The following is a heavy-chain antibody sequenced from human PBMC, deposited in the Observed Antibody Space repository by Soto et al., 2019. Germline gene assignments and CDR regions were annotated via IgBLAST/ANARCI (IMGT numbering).Heavy chain of an antibody. CDR3: ARVRSSTNNNWFDP. J-gene: IGHJ5*02. Sequence: SETLSLTCTVSGGSISSGGYYWSWIRQHPGKGLEWIGYIYYSGSTYYNPSLKSRVTISVDTSKNQFSLKLSSVTAADTAVYYCARVRSSTNNNWFDPWGQGTLVTVSS. CDR1: GGSISSGGYY. CDR2: IYYSGST. D-gene: IGHD2-2*01. V-gene: IGHV4-31*03.